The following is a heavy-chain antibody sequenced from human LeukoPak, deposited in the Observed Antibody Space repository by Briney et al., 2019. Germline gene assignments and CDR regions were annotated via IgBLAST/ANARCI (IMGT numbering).Heavy chain of an antibody. CDR2: IYSGGRT. J-gene: IGHJ4*02. Sequence: PGGSLRLSCAASGFTVSSNYMSWVRQAPGKGLEWVSVIYSGGRTYYADSVKGRFTISRDISKNTLYLQMNSLRAEDTAVYYCARLRRIAVAVGGGGWGQGTLVTVSS. V-gene: IGHV3-66*04. CDR3: ARLRRIAVAVGGGG. CDR1: GFTVSSNY. D-gene: IGHD6-19*01.